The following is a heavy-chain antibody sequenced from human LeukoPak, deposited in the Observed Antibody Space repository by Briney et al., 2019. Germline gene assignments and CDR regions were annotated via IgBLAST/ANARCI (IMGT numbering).Heavy chain of an antibody. V-gene: IGHV3-23*01. CDR3: AKHLAYSRQSPDY. Sequence: PGGSLRLSCAASGFTFSSYAMSWVRQAPGKGLEWVSAISVGSITYYADSEKGRFTISRDNSKNTLYLQMNSLRAEDTAVYYCAKHLAYSRQSPDYWGQGTLVTVSS. J-gene: IGHJ4*02. CDR1: GFTFSSYA. D-gene: IGHD6-13*01. CDR2: ISVGSIT.